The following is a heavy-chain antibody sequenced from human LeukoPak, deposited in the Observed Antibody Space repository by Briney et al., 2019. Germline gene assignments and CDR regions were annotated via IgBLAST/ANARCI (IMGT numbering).Heavy chain of an antibody. D-gene: IGHD2-15*01. CDR3: ARAVLYCSGGSCYSPRGLDY. V-gene: IGHV3-48*01. CDR2: ISSSSSTI. Sequence: PGGSLRLSCAASGFTFSSYSMNWVRHALGRGLEWLSYISSSSSTIYYADSVKGRFTVCRENDKNSLYLQMNSLRAEDTALYSCARAVLYCSGGSCYSPRGLDYWGQGTLVTVSS. J-gene: IGHJ4*02. CDR1: GFTFSSYS.